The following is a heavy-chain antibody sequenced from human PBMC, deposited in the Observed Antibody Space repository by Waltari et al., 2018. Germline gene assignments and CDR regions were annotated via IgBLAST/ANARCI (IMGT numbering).Heavy chain of an antibody. V-gene: IGHV4-39*01. Sequence: QLQLQASGPRLVKQSETLSLTCTVSGGSIDRGSSYWGWIRQSPGQGLEWIGNIYHSGRTYYNPSLESRVNMSVETSNNQFSLLLKSVTAADTALYYCARRADYGLDFDSWGQGTLVAVSS. CDR3: ARRADYGLDFDS. J-gene: IGHJ4*02. CDR1: GGSIDRGSSY. D-gene: IGHD4-17*01. CDR2: IYHSGRT.